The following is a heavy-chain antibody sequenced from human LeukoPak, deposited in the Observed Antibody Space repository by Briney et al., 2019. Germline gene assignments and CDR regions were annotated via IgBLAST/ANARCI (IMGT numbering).Heavy chain of an antibody. CDR3: ARQVTFGYAFAYYFDY. CDR1: GGSIRSSYYY. D-gene: IGHD5-18*01. Sequence: EASETLSLTCTVSGGSIRSSYYYWGWIRQPPGKGLEWIGNIHNSESTYYNPSLKSRVTMSVDTSKNQFSLKLSSVTAADTAVYYCARQVTFGYAFAYYFDYWGQGSLVTASS. V-gene: IGHV4-39*01. J-gene: IGHJ4*02. CDR2: IHNSEST.